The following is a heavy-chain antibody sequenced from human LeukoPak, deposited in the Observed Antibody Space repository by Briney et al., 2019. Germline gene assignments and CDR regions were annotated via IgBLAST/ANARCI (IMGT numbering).Heavy chain of an antibody. CDR2: INPNSGGT. Sequence: GASVKVSCKASGYTFTGYYMHWVRQAPGQGLEGMGWINPNSGGTDYAQKFQGRVTMTRDTSISTAYMELSRLRSDDTAVYYCARDVFAEYSTHHKFDPWGQGTLVTVSS. CDR1: GYTFTGYY. J-gene: IGHJ5*02. V-gene: IGHV1-2*02. D-gene: IGHD6-13*01. CDR3: ARDVFAEYSTHHKFDP.